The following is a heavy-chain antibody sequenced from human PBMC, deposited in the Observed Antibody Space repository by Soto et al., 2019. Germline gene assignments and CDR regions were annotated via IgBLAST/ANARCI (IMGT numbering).Heavy chain of an antibody. D-gene: IGHD3-10*01. V-gene: IGHV1-69*13. Sequence: SVKVSCKASGGTFSSYAISWVRQAPGQGLEWMGGIIPIFGTANYAQKFQGRVTITADESTSTAYMELSSLRSEDTAVYYCARDILRANYYGSGSHINWFDPWGQGTLVTVSS. J-gene: IGHJ5*02. CDR3: ARDILRANYYGSGSHINWFDP. CDR1: GGTFSSYA. CDR2: IIPIFGTA.